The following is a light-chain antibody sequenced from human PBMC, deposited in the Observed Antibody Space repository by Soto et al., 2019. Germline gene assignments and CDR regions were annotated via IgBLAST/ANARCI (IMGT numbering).Light chain of an antibody. CDR1: QSVTNRY. CDR2: GIS. J-gene: IGKJ2*01. Sequence: NVLTQSPGTLSLSPGEGATLSCRATQSVTNRYFAWYQQKPGQAPRLLIYGISSRATDIPDRFSGSGSGTDYTLTINRLEPEDFGVYYCQQYSTLPHTFGQGTKLEVK. CDR3: QQYSTLPHT. V-gene: IGKV3-20*01.